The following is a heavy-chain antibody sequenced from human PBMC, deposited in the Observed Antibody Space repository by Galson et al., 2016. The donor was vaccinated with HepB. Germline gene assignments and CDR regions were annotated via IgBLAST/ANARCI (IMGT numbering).Heavy chain of an antibody. CDR3: ARSEYSSSFDY. CDR1: GYTFTYRY. Sequence: SGYTFTYRYLHWVRQAPGQALEWMGWITPFNGNTNYAQKFQDRVTITRERSMSTAYMELSSLRSEDSAIYYCARSEYSSSFDYWGQGTLVTVSS. V-gene: IGHV1-45*02. CDR2: ITPFNGNT. D-gene: IGHD6-6*01. J-gene: IGHJ4*02.